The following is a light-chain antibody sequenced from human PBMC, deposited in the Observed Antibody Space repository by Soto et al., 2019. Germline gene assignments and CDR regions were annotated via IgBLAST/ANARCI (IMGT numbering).Light chain of an antibody. CDR3: QQYHFWVT. Sequence: EIVMTQSPVTLSVFPGESATLSCRASQAVGSSLAWYQQKPGQAPSLLIYGASTRATGIPARFSGSGYGTEFTLTISSLQSEDSAIYYCQQYHFWVTFGQETKVEIK. CDR1: QAVGSS. CDR2: GAS. V-gene: IGKV3-15*01. J-gene: IGKJ1*01.